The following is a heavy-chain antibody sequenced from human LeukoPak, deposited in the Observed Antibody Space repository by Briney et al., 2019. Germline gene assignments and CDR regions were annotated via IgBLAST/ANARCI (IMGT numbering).Heavy chain of an antibody. J-gene: IGHJ4*02. Sequence: PGGSLRLSCAASGFTFSSHSMNWVRQAPGEGVEWVSSISSSSSYIYYADSVKGRFTISRDNAKNSLYLQMNSLRAEDTAVYYCAKDYGRGGYVFDDWGQGTVVTVSS. CDR1: GFTFSSHS. CDR3: AKDYGRGGYVFDD. V-gene: IGHV3-21*04. CDR2: ISSSSSYI. D-gene: IGHD5-12*01.